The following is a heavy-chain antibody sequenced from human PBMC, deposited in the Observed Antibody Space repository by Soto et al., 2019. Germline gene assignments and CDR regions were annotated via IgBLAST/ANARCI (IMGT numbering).Heavy chain of an antibody. CDR1: GGAVSSGT. J-gene: IGHJ4*02. V-gene: IGHV3-30*19. Sequence: LSLTCTVSGGAVSSGTFYWSWIRQPPGKGLEWVAVISYDGSNQFYADSVEGRFTISRDDSKNTLYLQMNSLRADDTAVYYCARDDYSSTGRNSGFDYWGQGTLVTVSS. D-gene: IGHD3-22*01. CDR3: ARDDYSSTGRNSGFDY. CDR2: ISYDGSNQ.